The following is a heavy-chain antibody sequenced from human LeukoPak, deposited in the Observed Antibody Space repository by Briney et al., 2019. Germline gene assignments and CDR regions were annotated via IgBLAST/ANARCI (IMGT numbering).Heavy chain of an antibody. J-gene: IGHJ3*02. Sequence: SETLSLTCTASGGSISSGGYYWSWIRQPPGKGLEWIGYIYHSGSTYYNPSLKSRVTISVDRSKNQFSLKLSSVTAADTAVYYCARPLAARWAFDIWGQGTMVTVSS. CDR2: IYHSGST. V-gene: IGHV4-30-2*01. CDR1: GGSISSGGYY. CDR3: ARPLAARWAFDI. D-gene: IGHD6-6*01.